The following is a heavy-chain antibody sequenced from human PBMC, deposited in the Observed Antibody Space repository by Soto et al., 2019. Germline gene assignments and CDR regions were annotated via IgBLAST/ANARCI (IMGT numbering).Heavy chain of an antibody. CDR3: ARGHVDIVATIYDY. D-gene: IGHD5-12*01. CDR1: GGSISSGDYY. CDR2: IYYSGST. Sequence: LSLTCTVSGGSISSGDYYWSWIRQPPGKGLEWIGYIYYSGSTYYNPSLKSRVTISVDTSKNQFSLKLSSVTAADTAVYYCARGHVDIVATIYDYWGQGTLVTAPQ. V-gene: IGHV4-30-4*01. J-gene: IGHJ4*02.